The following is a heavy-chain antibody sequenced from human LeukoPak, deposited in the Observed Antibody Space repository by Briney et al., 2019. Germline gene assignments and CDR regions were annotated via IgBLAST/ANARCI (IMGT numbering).Heavy chain of an antibody. D-gene: IGHD6-13*01. CDR2: ISSSSSYI. Sequence: GGSLRLSCAASGFTFSSYSMNWVRRAPGKGLEWVSSISSSSSYIYYADSVKGRFTISRDNAKNSLYLQMNSLRAEDTAVYYCATEMWQLVLMPIVDYWGQGTLVTVSS. CDR1: GFTFSSYS. CDR3: ATEMWQLVLMPIVDY. J-gene: IGHJ4*02. V-gene: IGHV3-21*01.